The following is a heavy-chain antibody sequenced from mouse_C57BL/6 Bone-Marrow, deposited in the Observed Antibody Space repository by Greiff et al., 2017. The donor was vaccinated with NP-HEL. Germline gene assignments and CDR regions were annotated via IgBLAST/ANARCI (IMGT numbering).Heavy chain of an antibody. CDR3: TRCYYGSSYGWYFDV. CDR2: IHPNSGST. Sequence: VQLQQPGAELVKPGASVKLSCKASGYTFTSYWMHWVKQRPGQGLEWIGMIHPNSGSTNYNEKFKSKATLTVDKSSSTAYMELRSLTSEDSAVYYCTRCYYGSSYGWYFDVWGTGTTVTVSS. D-gene: IGHD1-1*01. CDR1: GYTFTSYW. J-gene: IGHJ1*03. V-gene: IGHV1-64*01.